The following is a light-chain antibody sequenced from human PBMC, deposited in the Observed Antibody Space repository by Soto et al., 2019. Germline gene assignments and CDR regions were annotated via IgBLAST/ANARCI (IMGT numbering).Light chain of an antibody. Sequence: EIVLTQSPATLSLSPGERATLSCRASQSVSSYLAWYQQKPGQAPRLLIYDASNRATGIPARFSGSGSGTDFTLTISSLEPEDFAVYYCQQYGSSTRTFGQGTKVEIK. V-gene: IGKV3-11*01. CDR3: QQYGSSTRT. CDR2: DAS. J-gene: IGKJ1*01. CDR1: QSVSSY.